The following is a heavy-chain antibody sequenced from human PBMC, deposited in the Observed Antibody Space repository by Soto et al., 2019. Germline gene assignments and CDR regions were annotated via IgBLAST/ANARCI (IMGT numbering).Heavy chain of an antibody. D-gene: IGHD3-3*01. J-gene: IGHJ6*02. Sequence: GGSLRLSCAASGFTFSSYAMHWVRQAPGKGLEWGAVISYDGSNKYYADSVKGRFTISRDNSKNTLYLQMNSLRAEDTAVYYCARAEITIFGVVTRDYYYGMDVWGQGTTVTVSS. CDR2: ISYDGSNK. V-gene: IGHV3-30-3*01. CDR1: GFTFSSYA. CDR3: ARAEITIFGVVTRDYYYGMDV.